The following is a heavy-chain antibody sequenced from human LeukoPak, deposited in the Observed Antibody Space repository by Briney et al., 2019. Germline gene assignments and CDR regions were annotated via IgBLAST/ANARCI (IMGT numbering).Heavy chain of an antibody. Sequence: GGSLRLSCAASGFAFSTYGMHWVRQAPGKGLEWVAVIWYDGSNKYYADTVKGRFTISRDNFENMLFLQVNGLRAEDTAVYYCARAVGPFDYWGQGTLVTVSS. CDR1: GFAFSTYG. CDR2: IWYDGSNK. D-gene: IGHD3/OR15-3a*01. V-gene: IGHV3-33*01. CDR3: ARAVGPFDY. J-gene: IGHJ4*02.